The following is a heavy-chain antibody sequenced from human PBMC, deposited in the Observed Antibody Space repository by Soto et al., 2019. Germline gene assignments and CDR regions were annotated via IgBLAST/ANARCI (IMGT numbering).Heavy chain of an antibody. V-gene: IGHV3-23*01. CDR3: AKSYSGYDDFDY. CDR2: ISGSGSST. D-gene: IGHD5-12*01. J-gene: IGHJ4*02. Sequence: EVQLLESGGGLVQPGGSLRLSCAASGFTFSSYAMSWVRQAPGKVLEWVSAISGSGSSTYYADSLKGRFTISRENSKNTLYMQMNSQIAEDTAVNYCAKSYSGYDDFDYWGQGPLVTVSS. CDR1: GFTFSSYA.